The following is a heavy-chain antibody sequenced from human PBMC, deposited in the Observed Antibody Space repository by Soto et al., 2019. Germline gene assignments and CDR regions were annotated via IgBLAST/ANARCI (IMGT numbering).Heavy chain of an antibody. J-gene: IGHJ6*02. D-gene: IGHD3-10*01. Sequence: QVQLVESGGGVVQPGRSLRLSCAASGFTFSSYGMHWVRQAPGKGLEWVAVIWYDGSNKYYADSVKGRFTISRDNSKNTLYLQMNSLRAEDTAVYYCARDFMRGVKSYYYYGMDVWGQGTTVTVSS. CDR1: GFTFSSYG. CDR3: ARDFMRGVKSYYYYGMDV. CDR2: IWYDGSNK. V-gene: IGHV3-33*01.